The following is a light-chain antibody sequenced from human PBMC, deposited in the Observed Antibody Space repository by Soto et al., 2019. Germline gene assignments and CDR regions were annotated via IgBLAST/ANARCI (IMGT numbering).Light chain of an antibody. CDR2: EVS. CDR3: NSYTSSITPCV. V-gene: IGLV2-14*01. CDR1: SNDVGAYNF. J-gene: IGLJ1*01. Sequence: QAVLTQPASVSGSPGQLITISCTGTSNDVGAYNFVSWYQQHPGKAPKLLIYEVSNRPSEISDRFSGSKSGNTASLTISGLQTEDEADYYCNSYTSSITPCVFGTGTKV.